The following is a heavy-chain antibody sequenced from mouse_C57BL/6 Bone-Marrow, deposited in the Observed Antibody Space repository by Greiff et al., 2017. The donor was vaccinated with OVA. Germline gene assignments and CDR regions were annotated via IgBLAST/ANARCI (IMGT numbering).Heavy chain of an antibody. CDR3: TRYHIYFEGWYFDV. CDR1: GFTFSSSA. V-gene: IGHV5-9-1*02. J-gene: IGHJ1*03. D-gene: IGHD2-4*01. Sequence: EVHLVESGEGLVKPGGSLKLSCAASGFTFSSSAMSWVRQTPEKSLEWVAYISSGGDYIYYADTVKGRFTISRDNARTTLYLQMSSLKSEDTTMYYCTRYHIYFEGWYFDVWGTGTSVTVSS. CDR2: ISSGGDYI.